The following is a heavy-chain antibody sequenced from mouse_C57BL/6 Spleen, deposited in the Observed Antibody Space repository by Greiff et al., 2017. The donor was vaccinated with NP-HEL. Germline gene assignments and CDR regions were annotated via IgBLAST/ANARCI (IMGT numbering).Heavy chain of an antibody. D-gene: IGHD1-1*01. V-gene: IGHV1-53*01. Sequence: QVHVKQSGTELVKPGASVKLSCKASGYTFTSYWMHWVKQRPGQGLEWIGNINPSNGGTNYNEKFKSKATLTVDKSSSTAYMQLSSLTSEDSAVYYCARGDLLLRSPFDVWGTGTTVTVSS. CDR3: ARGDLLLRSPFDV. J-gene: IGHJ1*03. CDR2: INPSNGGT. CDR1: GYTFTSYW.